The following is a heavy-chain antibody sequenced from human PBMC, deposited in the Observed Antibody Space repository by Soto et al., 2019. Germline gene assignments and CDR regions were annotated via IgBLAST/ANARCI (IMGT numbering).Heavy chain of an antibody. CDR2: INHSGST. D-gene: IGHD3-16*02. V-gene: IGHV4-34*01. Sequence: QVQLQQWGAGLLKPSETLSLTCAVYGGSFSGYYWSWIRQPPGKGLEWIGEINHSGSTNYNPSLKSRVPISVDTSKNQFSLKLSSVTAADTAVYYCARSARELSLPFDYWGQGTLVTVSS. J-gene: IGHJ4*02. CDR1: GGSFSGYY. CDR3: ARSARELSLPFDY.